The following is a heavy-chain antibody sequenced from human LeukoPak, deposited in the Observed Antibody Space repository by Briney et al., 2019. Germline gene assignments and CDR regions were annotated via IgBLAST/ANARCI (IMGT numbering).Heavy chain of an antibody. CDR3: ARVGYYESSGYYEY. D-gene: IGHD3-22*01. J-gene: IGHJ4*02. CDR2: INPNSGGT. Sequence: GASVKVSCKASGGTFSSYVISWVRQAPGQGLEWMGRINPNSGGTNYAQKFQGRVTMTRDTSISTVYMELSRLRSDDTAVYYCARVGYYESSGYYEYWGQGTLVTVSS. CDR1: GGTFSSYV. V-gene: IGHV1-2*06.